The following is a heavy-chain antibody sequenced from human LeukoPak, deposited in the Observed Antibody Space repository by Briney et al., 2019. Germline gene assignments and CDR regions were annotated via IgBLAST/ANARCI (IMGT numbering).Heavy chain of an antibody. CDR1: GGSFSGYY. J-gene: IGHJ5*02. V-gene: IGHV4-34*01. Sequence: PSETLSLTCAVYGGSFSGYYWSWIRQPPGKGLEWIGEINHSGSTNYNPSLKSRVTISVDTSKNQFSLKLSSVTAADTAVYYCARGKWFDPWGQGTLVTVSS. CDR3: ARGKWFDP. CDR2: INHSGST.